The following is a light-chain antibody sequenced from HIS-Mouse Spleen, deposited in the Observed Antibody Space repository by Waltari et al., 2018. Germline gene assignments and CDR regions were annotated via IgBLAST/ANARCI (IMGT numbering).Light chain of an antibody. V-gene: IGLV2-8*01. CDR3: SSYAGSNNVV. Sequence: QSALTQPPSASGSPGQSVTISCTGTSSAVGGYNYVSWYQQHPGKAPKLMIYEVSKRPSGVPDRFSGSKSGNTASLTVSGLQAKDEADYYCSSYAGSNNVVFGGGTKLTVL. CDR2: EVS. CDR1: SSAVGGYNY. J-gene: IGLJ2*01.